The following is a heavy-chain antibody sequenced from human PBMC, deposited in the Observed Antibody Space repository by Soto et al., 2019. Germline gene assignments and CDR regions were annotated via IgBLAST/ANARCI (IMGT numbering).Heavy chain of an antibody. V-gene: IGHV3-23*01. D-gene: IGHD6-19*01. Sequence: EVQLLESGGDLVQPGGSLRLSGAASGFAFSSSVLGWVRQAPGKGREWVSTITVRGDGTFYADSVKGRFRISRDNSENTLALQMNSLRPDDTATYYCVKSRAGDFDYWGQGTLVTVSS. CDR2: ITVRGDGT. CDR3: VKSRAGDFDY. J-gene: IGHJ4*02. CDR1: GFAFSSSV.